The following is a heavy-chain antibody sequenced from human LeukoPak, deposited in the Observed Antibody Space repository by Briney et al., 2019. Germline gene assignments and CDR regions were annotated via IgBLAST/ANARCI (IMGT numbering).Heavy chain of an antibody. CDR1: GYTFTSYG. Sequence: ASAKVSCKASGYTFTSYGISWVRQAPGQGLEWMGWISAYNGNTNYAQKLQGRVTMTTDTSTSTAYMELRSLRSDDTAVYYCARDDGSCSSTSCYLRAFDIWGQGTMVTVSS. CDR3: ARDDGSCSSTSCYLRAFDI. D-gene: IGHD2-2*01. CDR2: ISAYNGNT. V-gene: IGHV1-18*01. J-gene: IGHJ3*02.